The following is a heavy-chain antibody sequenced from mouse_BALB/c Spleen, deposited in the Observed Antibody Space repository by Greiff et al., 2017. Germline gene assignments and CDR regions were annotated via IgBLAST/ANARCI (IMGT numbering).Heavy chain of an antibody. CDR3: ARAGSSGYDAMDY. Sequence: VQLQQSGAELVRPGTSVKISCKASGYTFTNYWLGWVKQRPGHGLEWIGDIYPGGGYTNYNEKFKGKATLTADTSSSTAYMQLSSLTSEDSAVYFCARAGSSGYDAMDYWGQGTSVTVSS. CDR1: GYTFTNYW. CDR2: IYPGGGYT. J-gene: IGHJ4*01. V-gene: IGHV1-63*02. D-gene: IGHD3-1*01.